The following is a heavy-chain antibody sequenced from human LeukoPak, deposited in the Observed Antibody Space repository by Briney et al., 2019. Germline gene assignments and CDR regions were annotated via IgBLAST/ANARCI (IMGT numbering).Heavy chain of an antibody. CDR2: IIPILGIA. V-gene: IGHV1-69*04. D-gene: IGHD2-15*01. Sequence: GASVKVSCKASGYTFTSYAISWVRQAPGQGLEWMGRIIPILGIANYAQKFQGRVTITADKSTSTAYMELSSLRSEDTAVYYCARLYSVVVVAASQEGMDVWGQGTTVTVSS. CDR3: ARLYSVVVVAASQEGMDV. CDR1: GYTFTSYA. J-gene: IGHJ6*02.